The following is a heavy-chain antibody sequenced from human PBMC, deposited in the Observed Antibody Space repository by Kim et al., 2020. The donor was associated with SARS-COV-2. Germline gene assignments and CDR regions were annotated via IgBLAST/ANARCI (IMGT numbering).Heavy chain of an antibody. V-gene: IGHV3-21*04. D-gene: IGHD3-16*01. CDR3: ARSRIQGEHLGGY. J-gene: IGHJ4*02. Sequence: GGSLRLSCAASGFIFSSYTMNWVRQAPGKGLEWVSSIAGSGASVYYADSVRGRFAISRDNSKDSLFLQMNSLRPEDTAVYFCARSRIQGEHLGGYRGQG. CDR1: GFIFSSYT. CDR2: IAGSGASV.